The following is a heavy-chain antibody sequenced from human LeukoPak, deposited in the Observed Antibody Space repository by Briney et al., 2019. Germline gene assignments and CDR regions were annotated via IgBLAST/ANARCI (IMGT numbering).Heavy chain of an antibody. J-gene: IGHJ4*02. V-gene: IGHV5-51*01. CDR2: IYPGGCDT. D-gene: IGHD6-19*01. CDR3: ARHGAYSSGLGIPYYFDY. CDR1: GCSFTSYW. Sequence: GASLQISFKGAGCSFTSYWIGWLRRMPGKGLAWMGIIYPGGCDTRYSPSFQGQVTISADKSISTAYLQWSSLKASDTAMYYCARHGAYSSGLGIPYYFDYWGQGTLVTVAS.